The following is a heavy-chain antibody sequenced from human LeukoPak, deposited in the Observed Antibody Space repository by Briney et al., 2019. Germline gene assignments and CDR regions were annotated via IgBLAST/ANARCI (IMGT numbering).Heavy chain of an antibody. CDR1: GGTFSSYA. CDR3: ASGSRVYLDYMDV. V-gene: IGHV1-69*05. Sequence: ASVKVSCKASGGTFSSYAISWARQAPGQGLEWMGGIIPIFGTANYAQKFQGRVTITTDESTSTAYMELSSLRSEDTAVYYCASGSRVYLDYMDVWGKGTTVTVSS. D-gene: IGHD2-8*01. J-gene: IGHJ6*03. CDR2: IIPIFGTA.